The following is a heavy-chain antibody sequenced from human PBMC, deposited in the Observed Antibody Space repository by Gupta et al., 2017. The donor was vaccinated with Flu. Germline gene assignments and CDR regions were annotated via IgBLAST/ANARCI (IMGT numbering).Heavy chain of an antibody. CDR3: ARAKGISVVPAAMPAYPFQH. J-gene: IGHJ1*01. Sequence: YISSSGSTIYYADSVKGRFTISRDNAKNSLYLQMNSLRAEDTAVYYCARAKGISVVPAAMPAYPFQHWGQGTLVTVSS. V-gene: IGHV3-48*03. CDR2: ISSSGSTI. D-gene: IGHD2-2*01.